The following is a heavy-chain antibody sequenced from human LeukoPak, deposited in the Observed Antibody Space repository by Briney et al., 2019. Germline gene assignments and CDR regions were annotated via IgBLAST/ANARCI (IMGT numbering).Heavy chain of an antibody. CDR2: IYYSGST. CDR3: ARLRYYSGSGPPWYFDY. V-gene: IGHV4-39*01. J-gene: IGHJ4*02. CDR1: GGSVSSSSFY. D-gene: IGHD3-10*01. Sequence: SETLSRTCTVSGGSVSSSSFYWGWIRQPPGKGLEWIGSIYYSGSTYYNPSLKSRVTISVDTSKNQFSLRLSSVTAADTALHYCARLRYYSGSGPPWYFDYWGQGTLVTVSS.